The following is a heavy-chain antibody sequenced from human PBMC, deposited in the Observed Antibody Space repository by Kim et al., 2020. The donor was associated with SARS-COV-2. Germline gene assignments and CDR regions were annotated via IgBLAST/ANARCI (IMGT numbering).Heavy chain of an antibody. CDR2: IYWDDDK. J-gene: IGHJ5*02. D-gene: IGHD3-16*01. CDR1: GFSLSTAGVG. CDR3: VHGPGFIHH. V-gene: IGHV2-5*02. Sequence: SGPTLVKPTQTLTLTCTFSGFSLSTAGVGVGWIRQPPGKSLEWLAFIYWDDDKFSSPSLKSRLAITKDTSKNQVVLTMTNMDAVDTATYYCVHGPGFIHHWGQGALVTVSS.